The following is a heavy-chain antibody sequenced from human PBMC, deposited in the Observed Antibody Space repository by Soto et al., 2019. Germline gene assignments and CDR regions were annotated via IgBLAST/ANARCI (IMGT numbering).Heavy chain of an antibody. V-gene: IGHV1-69*13. J-gene: IGHJ6*02. CDR2: IIPIFGTA. CDR3: ARDLLSGYSSSWYVYYYYGMDV. D-gene: IGHD6-13*01. CDR1: GGTFSSYA. Sequence: ASVKVSCKASGGTFSSYAISWVRQAPGQGLEWMGGIIPIFGTANYAQKFKGRVTITADESTSTAYMELSSLRSEDTAVYYCARDLLSGYSSSWYVYYYYGMDVWGQGTTVTVSS.